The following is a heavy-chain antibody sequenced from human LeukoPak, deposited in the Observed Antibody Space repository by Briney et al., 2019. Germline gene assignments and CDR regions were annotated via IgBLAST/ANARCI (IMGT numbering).Heavy chain of an antibody. CDR1: GYTFTTYD. D-gene: IGHD2-2*01. CDR3: ARALTSWETFDY. Sequence: ASVKVSCKASGYTFTTYDINWVRQAPGQGLEWMGWISAYNGNTNYAQKLQGRVTMTTGTSTSTAYMELRSLRSDDTAVYYCARALTSWETFDYWGQGTLVTVSS. CDR2: ISAYNGNT. V-gene: IGHV1-18*01. J-gene: IGHJ4*02.